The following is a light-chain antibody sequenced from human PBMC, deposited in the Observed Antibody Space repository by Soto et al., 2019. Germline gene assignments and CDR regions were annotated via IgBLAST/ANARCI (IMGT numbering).Light chain of an antibody. Sequence: QAVVTQEPSLTVSPGCTFTLTCASSTGAVTSDHHTYWFQQKPGQAPRILIFGTRKRHSWTPARFSGSLLGGQAALTLSGAQPEDEAEYYCLLTFRGPWVFGGGTKVTVL. J-gene: IGLJ3*02. CDR1: TGAVTSDHH. CDR2: GTR. V-gene: IGLV7-46*01. CDR3: LLTFRGPWV.